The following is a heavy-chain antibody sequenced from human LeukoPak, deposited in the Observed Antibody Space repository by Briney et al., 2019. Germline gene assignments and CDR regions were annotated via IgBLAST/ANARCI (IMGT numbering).Heavy chain of an antibody. D-gene: IGHD3-22*01. CDR2: ISSSGSTI. CDR3: AGQRETYDSSGYYGFDY. V-gene: IGHV3-48*03. Sequence: GGSLRLSCAASGFTFSSYEMNWVRQAPGKGLEWVSYISSSGSTIYYADSVKGRFTISRDNAQNSLYLQMNSLRAEDTAVYYCAGQRETYDSSGYYGFDYWGQGTLVTVSS. CDR1: GFTFSSYE. J-gene: IGHJ4*02.